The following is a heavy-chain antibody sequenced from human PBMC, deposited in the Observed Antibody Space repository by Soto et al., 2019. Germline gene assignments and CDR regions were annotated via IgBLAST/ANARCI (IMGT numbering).Heavy chain of an antibody. J-gene: IGHJ4*02. V-gene: IGHV1-3*01. D-gene: IGHD2-2*02. CDR3: AREMQTDIVVVPAAIYDY. CDR1: GYTFTSYA. Sequence: ASVKVSCKASGYTFTSYAMHWVRQAPGQRLEWMGWINAGNGNTKYSQKFQGRVTITRDTSASTAYMELSSLRSEDTAVYYCAREMQTDIVVVPAAIYDYWGQGTLVTVSS. CDR2: INAGNGNT.